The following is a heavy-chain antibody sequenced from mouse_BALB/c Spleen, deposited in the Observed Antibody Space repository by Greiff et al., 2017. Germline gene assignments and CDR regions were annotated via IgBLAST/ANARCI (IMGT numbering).Heavy chain of an antibody. Sequence: EVQLQQSGTVLARPGASVKMSCKASGYSFTRYWMHWVKQRPGQGLEWIGAIYPGNSDTSYNQKFKGKAKLTAVTSASTAYMELSSLTNEDSAVYYCTRWYDYDERGYNFDYWGQGTTLTVSS. CDR1: GYSFTRYW. J-gene: IGHJ2*01. CDR3: TRWYDYDERGYNFDY. V-gene: IGHV1-5*01. D-gene: IGHD2-4*01. CDR2: IYPGNSDT.